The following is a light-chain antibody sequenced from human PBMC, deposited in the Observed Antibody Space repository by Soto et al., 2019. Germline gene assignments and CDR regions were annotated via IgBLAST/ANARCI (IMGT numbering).Light chain of an antibody. CDR2: GNS. Sequence: QSVLTQRPSVSGAPGQRVTISCTGSSSNIGAGYDVHWYQQLPGTAPKLLIYGNSNRPSGVPDRFSGSKSGTAASLAITGLQAEDEADYYCQSYDSSLSALYVFGIGTKVTVL. CDR3: QSYDSSLSALYV. J-gene: IGLJ1*01. V-gene: IGLV1-40*01. CDR1: SSNIGAGYD.